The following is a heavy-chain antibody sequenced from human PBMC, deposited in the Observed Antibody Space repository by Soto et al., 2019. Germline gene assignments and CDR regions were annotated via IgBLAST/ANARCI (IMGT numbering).Heavy chain of an antibody. CDR1: GYTFTSYY. D-gene: IGHD3-22*01. J-gene: IGHJ4*02. CDR3: ARSPYDSSGYYPQFDY. CDR2: INPSGGST. Sequence: VKVSCKASGYTFTSYYMHWVRQAPGQGLEWMGIINPSGGSTSYAQKFQGRVTMTRDTSTSTVYMELSSLRSEDTAVYYCARSPYDSSGYYPQFDYWGQGTLVTVSS. V-gene: IGHV1-46*01.